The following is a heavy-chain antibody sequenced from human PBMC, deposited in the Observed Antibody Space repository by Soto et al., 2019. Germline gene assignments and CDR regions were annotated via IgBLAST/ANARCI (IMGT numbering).Heavy chain of an antibody. CDR3: ARGGEVVTETNWFDP. D-gene: IGHD2-21*02. CDR1: GGSISSGDYY. V-gene: IGHV4-31*03. CDR2: IYYSGST. J-gene: IGHJ5*02. Sequence: SETLSLTCTVSGGSISSGDYYWSWIRQHPGKGLEWIGYIYYSGSTYYNPSLKSRVTIPVDTSKNQFSLKLSSVTAADTAVYYCARGGEVVTETNWFDPWGQGTLVTVSS.